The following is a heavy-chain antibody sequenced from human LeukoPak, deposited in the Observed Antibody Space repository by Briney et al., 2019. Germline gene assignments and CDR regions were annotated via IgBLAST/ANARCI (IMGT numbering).Heavy chain of an antibody. V-gene: IGHV4-34*01. CDR3: ARGRYGSGSYYRPFTT. CDR1: GGSFSGYY. CDR2: INHSGST. J-gene: IGHJ5*02. Sequence: PSETQSLTCAVYGGSFSGYYWSWIRQPPGKGLEWIGEINHSGSTNYNPSLKSRVTISVDTSKNQFSLKLSSVTAADTAVYYCARGRYGSGSYYRPFTTWGQGTLVTASS. D-gene: IGHD3-10*01.